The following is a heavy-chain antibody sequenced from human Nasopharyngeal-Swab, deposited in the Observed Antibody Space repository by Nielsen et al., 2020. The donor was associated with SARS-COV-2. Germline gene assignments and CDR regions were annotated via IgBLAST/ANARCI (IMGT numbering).Heavy chain of an antibody. V-gene: IGHV5-51*01. CDR1: GSSFTSYW. Sequence: GGSLRLSCKGSGSSFTSYWIGWVRQMPGNGLEWMGIIYPGDSDTRYSPSFQGQVTISADKSISTAYLQWSSLKASDTAMYYCARHSIVGAVLPPKDFDYWGQGTLVTVSS. CDR3: ARHSIVGAVLPPKDFDY. J-gene: IGHJ4*02. D-gene: IGHD1-26*01. CDR2: IYPGDSDT.